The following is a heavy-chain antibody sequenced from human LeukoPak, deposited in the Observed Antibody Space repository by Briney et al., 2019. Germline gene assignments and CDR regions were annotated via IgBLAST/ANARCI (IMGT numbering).Heavy chain of an antibody. J-gene: IGHJ6*03. CDR1: GYTFTSYY. D-gene: IGHD1-1*01. V-gene: IGHV1-46*03. CDR3: ARDPRNRNDGFYYYMDV. Sequence: GASVKVSCKASGYTFTSYYMHWVRQAPGQGLEWMGIINPSGGSTSYAQKFQGRVTMTRDTSTSTVYMELSSLRSEDTAMYYCARDPRNRNDGFYYYMDVWGQGTTVTVSS. CDR2: INPSGGST.